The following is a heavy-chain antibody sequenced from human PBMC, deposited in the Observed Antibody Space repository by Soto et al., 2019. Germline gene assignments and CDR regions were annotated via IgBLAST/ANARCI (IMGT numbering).Heavy chain of an antibody. CDR2: IKSTKDGGAR. J-gene: IGHJ4*02. CDR1: GFMFSSAW. Sequence: EVQVVESGGALVEPGGSLRLSCVTSGFMFSSAWMSWVRQAPGKGLEWVARIKSTKDGGARDYAAPVNGRFSISRDDSKSTVYLQMNSLRVEDTALYYCVEGWNDFWGQGTLVTVSS. V-gene: IGHV3-15*02. CDR3: VEGWNDF. D-gene: IGHD1-1*01.